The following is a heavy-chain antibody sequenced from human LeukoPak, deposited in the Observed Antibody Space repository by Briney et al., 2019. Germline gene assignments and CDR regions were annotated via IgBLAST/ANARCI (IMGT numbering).Heavy chain of an antibody. CDR1: GFTVSSNY. CDR2: LYAGGST. V-gene: IGHV3-53*01. J-gene: IGHJ4*02. D-gene: IGHD3-22*01. CDR3: ARLDYYDSSGFYQYYLDY. Sequence: GGSLRLSCAASGFTVSSNYMTWVRQAPGKGLEWVSILYAGGSTYYADSVKGRFTISRDNSKNTLYLQMNSLRAEDTAVYYCARLDYYDSSGFYQYYLDYWGQGTLVTVSS.